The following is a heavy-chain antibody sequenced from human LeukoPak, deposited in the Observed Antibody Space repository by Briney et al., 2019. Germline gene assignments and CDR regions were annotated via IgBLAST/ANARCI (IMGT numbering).Heavy chain of an antibody. Sequence: QTSETLSLTCTVSGYSISSGYYWGWIRQPPGKGLEWIGSIYHSGSTYYNPSLKSRVTISVDTSKNQFSLKLSSVTAADTAVYYRAREGLGDSGYDYGFDYWGQGTLVTVSS. CDR2: IYHSGST. CDR1: GYSISSGYY. J-gene: IGHJ4*02. V-gene: IGHV4-38-2*02. D-gene: IGHD5-12*01. CDR3: AREGLGDSGYDYGFDY.